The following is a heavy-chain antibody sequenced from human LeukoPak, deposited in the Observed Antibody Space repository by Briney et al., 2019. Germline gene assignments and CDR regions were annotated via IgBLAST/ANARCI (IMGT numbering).Heavy chain of an antibody. J-gene: IGHJ4*02. Sequence: RXAPGXXLEWVSYISSSGSTIYYADSVKGRFTISRDNAKNSLYLQMNSLRAEDTAVYYCARGYSSGWYTDYWGQGTLVTVSS. CDR2: ISSSGSTI. CDR3: ARGYSSGWYTDY. V-gene: IGHV3-11*01. D-gene: IGHD6-19*01.